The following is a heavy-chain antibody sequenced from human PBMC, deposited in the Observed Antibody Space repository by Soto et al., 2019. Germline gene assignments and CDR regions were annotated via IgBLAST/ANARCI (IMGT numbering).Heavy chain of an antibody. CDR1: GFTFSDYY. CDR2: ISSSSSYI. V-gene: IGHV3-21*01. D-gene: IGHD1-26*01. J-gene: IGHJ4*02. CDR3: ARDGYSGSLNPPPDY. Sequence: GGSLRLSCAASGFTFSDYYMSWVRQAPGKGLEWVSSISSSSSYIYYADSVKGRFTISRDNAKNSLYLQMNSLRAEDTAVYYCARDGYSGSLNPPPDYWGQGTLVTVSS.